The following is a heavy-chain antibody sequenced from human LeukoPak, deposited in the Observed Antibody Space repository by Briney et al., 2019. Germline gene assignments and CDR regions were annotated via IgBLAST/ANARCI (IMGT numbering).Heavy chain of an antibody. CDR2: ISGSGSGGST. V-gene: IGHV3-23*01. CDR1: GFTFSSSA. J-gene: IGHJ3*02. Sequence: GGSLRLSCAASGFTFSSSAMSWVRQAPGKGLEWVSNISGSGSGGSTYYADSVKGRFTISRDNSKNTLYLQMNSLRAEDTAVFYCAKDRDDYVWGSYLGAFDIWGQGTMVTVSS. CDR3: AKDRDDYVWGSYLGAFDI. D-gene: IGHD3-16*01.